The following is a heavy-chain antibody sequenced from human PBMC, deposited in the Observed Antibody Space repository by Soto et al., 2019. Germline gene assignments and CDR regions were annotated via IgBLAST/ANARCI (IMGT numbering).Heavy chain of an antibody. J-gene: IGHJ3*02. CDR1: GYTFTSYG. V-gene: IGHV1-18*01. CDR2: ISAYNGNT. CDR3: AREIVGAHAFDI. D-gene: IGHD1-26*01. Sequence: ASLKVSCKASGYTFTSYGISWVRQAPGQGLEWMGWISAYNGNTNYAQKFQGRVTMTRDTSTSTVYMELSSLRSEDTAVYYCAREIVGAHAFDIWGQGTMVTVSS.